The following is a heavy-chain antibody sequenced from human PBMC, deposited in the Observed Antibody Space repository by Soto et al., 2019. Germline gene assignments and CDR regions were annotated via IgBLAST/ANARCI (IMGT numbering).Heavy chain of an antibody. CDR1: GGSISRGGYY. J-gene: IGHJ5*02. D-gene: IGHD2-15*01. CDR2: IYYSGST. V-gene: IGHV4-31*03. Sequence: PSETLSLTCTVSGGSISRGGYYWSWIRQHPGKGLEWIGYIYYSGSTYYNPSLKSRVTISVDTSKNQFSLKLSSVTAADTAVYYCARGWSDSEESWFDPWGQGTLVTVSS. CDR3: ARGWSDSEESWFDP.